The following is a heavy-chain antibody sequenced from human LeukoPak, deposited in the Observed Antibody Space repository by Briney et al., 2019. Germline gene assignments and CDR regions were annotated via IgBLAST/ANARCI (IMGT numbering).Heavy chain of an antibody. CDR1: GFTFGSYS. V-gene: IGHV3-21*05. CDR2: ISPSSSAI. Sequence: GGSLRLSCAASGFTFGSYSMNWVRQAPGKGLEWVSCISPSSSAIYYADSVKGRFTISRDNAKNSLYLQMNSLRAEDTAVYYCARVTEAPYYFDYWGQGTLVTVSS. CDR3: ARVTEAPYYFDY. J-gene: IGHJ4*02.